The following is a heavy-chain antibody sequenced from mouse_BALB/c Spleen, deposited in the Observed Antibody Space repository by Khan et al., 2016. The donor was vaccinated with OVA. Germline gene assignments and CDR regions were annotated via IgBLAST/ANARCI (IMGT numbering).Heavy chain of an antibody. V-gene: IGHV3-2*02. CDR1: GYSITSEYA. Sequence: EVQLQESGPGLVKPSQSLSLTCTVTGYSITSEYAWNWILQFPGNKLEWMGYINYSGNTRFNPSLKSRTSITRDTSKNQFFLQLNSVTTEDTATYYCARKDYYDYDPFPYWGQGTLVTVSA. CDR3: ARKDYYDYDPFPY. J-gene: IGHJ3*01. CDR2: INYSGNT. D-gene: IGHD2-4*01.